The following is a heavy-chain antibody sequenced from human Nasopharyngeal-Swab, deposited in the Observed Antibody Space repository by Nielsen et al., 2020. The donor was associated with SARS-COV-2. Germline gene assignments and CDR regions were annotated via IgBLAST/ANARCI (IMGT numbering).Heavy chain of an antibody. Sequence: ASVKVSCKTSGYIFTDYYIHWVRQAPGQGLEWMGRIDPNTGGTSSAQIFQGRVTMTRDTSISTVYREVTSLTSDDTAVYYCARALSARTTFNCLGPWGQGTLVTVSS. CDR2: IDPNTGGT. J-gene: IGHJ5*02. V-gene: IGHV1-2*06. CDR1: GYIFTDYY. D-gene: IGHD4-17*01. CDR3: ARALSARTTFNCLGP.